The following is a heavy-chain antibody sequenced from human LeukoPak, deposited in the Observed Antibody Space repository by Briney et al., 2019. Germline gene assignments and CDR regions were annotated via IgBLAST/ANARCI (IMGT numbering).Heavy chain of an antibody. D-gene: IGHD2-15*01. CDR3: AKDLSCSGGSCYTY. V-gene: IGHV3-30*18. Sequence: GGSLRLSCAASGFTFSSYGMHWVRQAPGKGLEWVAVISYDGSNKYYADSVKGRFTISRDNSKNTLYLQMNSLRAEDTAVYYCAKDLSCSGGSCYTYRGQGTLVTVSS. CDR2: ISYDGSNK. J-gene: IGHJ4*02. CDR1: GFTFSSYG.